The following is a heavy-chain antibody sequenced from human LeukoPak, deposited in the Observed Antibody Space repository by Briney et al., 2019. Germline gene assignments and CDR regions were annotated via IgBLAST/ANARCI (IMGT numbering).Heavy chain of an antibody. CDR2: IHSSGTT. Sequence: PSETLSLTCTVSGDSISGNYWNWIRQPAGRGLERIGRIHSSGTTNYNPSLKSRITMPIEKSQNQFSLKLSSVTAADTAVYYCARDYTGYNWFDPWGQGNLVTVSS. V-gene: IGHV4-4*07. D-gene: IGHD2-2*03. CDR3: ARDYTGYNWFDP. J-gene: IGHJ5*02. CDR1: GDSISGNY.